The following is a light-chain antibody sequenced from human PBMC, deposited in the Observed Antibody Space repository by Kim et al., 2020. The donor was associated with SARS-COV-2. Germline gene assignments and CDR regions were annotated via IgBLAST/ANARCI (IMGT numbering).Light chain of an antibody. CDR1: KLEEKF. V-gene: IGLV3-1*01. CDR2: EDI. Sequence: SVSPGKPATITCSGDKLEEKFVSWFRQKPGQSPVLVIYEDIKRPSGIPERISGSTSGNTATLTIGGTQAMDEADYYCQTWDSSIVVFGGGTQLTVL. CDR3: QTWDSSIVV. J-gene: IGLJ3*02.